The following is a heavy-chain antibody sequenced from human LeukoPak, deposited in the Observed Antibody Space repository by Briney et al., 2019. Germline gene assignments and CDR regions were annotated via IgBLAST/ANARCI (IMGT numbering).Heavy chain of an antibody. CDR3: ARGAQWPY. V-gene: IGHV3-48*01. Sequence: PGGSLRLSCAASGFTFSSYGMNWVRQAPGKGQEWVSYISSSSNIMNYADSVKGRFTTSRDNAKNSLYLQMNSLRVEDTAVYYRARGAQWPYWGQGTLVTVSS. CDR2: ISSSSNIM. CDR1: GFTFSSYG. D-gene: IGHD6-19*01. J-gene: IGHJ4*02.